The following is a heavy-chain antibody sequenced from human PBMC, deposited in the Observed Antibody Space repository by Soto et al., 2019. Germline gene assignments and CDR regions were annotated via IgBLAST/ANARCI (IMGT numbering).Heavy chain of an antibody. CDR3: ARKEGYCGGGCGYLHY. CDR2: VGTSGGST. Sequence: GGSLRLSCAAPGFTFSSYDMHWFGQAPGGGLEWVSGVGTSGGSTFYADSVKGRFTISRDNSKNSLYLQMNSLRAEDTAVYYCARKEGYCGGGCGYLHYPGQGTLVTVSS. CDR1: GFTFSSYD. J-gene: IGHJ4*02. V-gene: IGHV3-23*01. D-gene: IGHD2-21*02.